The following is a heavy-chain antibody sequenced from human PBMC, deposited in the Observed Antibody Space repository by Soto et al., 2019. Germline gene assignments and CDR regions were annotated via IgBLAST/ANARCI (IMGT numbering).Heavy chain of an antibody. J-gene: IGHJ3*01. CDR3: AKGDGIVAATDAFEL. CDR1: GYTFTNYG. CDR2: ISTFNGNT. D-gene: IGHD5-12*01. Sequence: QVQLVQSGPEVKRPGASVKVSCKASGYTFTNYGISWVRQAPGQGLEWMGWISTFNGNTKYAQKLQGRVTMTTDTYTSTAYMELRSLRSDDTAVYYCAKGDGIVAATDAFELWGQGTMVTVSS. V-gene: IGHV1-18*01.